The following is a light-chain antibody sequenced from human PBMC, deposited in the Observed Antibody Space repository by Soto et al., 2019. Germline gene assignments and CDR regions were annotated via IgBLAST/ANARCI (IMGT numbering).Light chain of an antibody. CDR2: GNT. Sequence: QSVLTQPPSVSGAPGQRVTISCTGSSSNIGAGYDVHWYQQLPGRAPKLLIYGNTNRPSGVPDRFSGSKSGTSASLAITGLTAEDEADYYCLSFASSLSVVFGGGTKLTVL. CDR1: SSNIGAGYD. V-gene: IGLV1-40*01. CDR3: LSFASSLSVV. J-gene: IGLJ2*01.